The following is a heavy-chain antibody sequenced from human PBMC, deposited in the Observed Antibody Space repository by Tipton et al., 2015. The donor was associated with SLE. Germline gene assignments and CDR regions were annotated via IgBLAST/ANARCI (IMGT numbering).Heavy chain of an antibody. Sequence: TLSLTCAVSGYSISVGYYWAWIRQPPGKGLEWIGSVYHSGTTYENPSVKSRISMSVDTSKNQFSLKVTSVTAADTAVYYCATYEAGVGGRSYWGQGTLVTVSS. V-gene: IGHV4-38-2*01. CDR1: GYSISVGYY. CDR2: VYHSGTT. D-gene: IGHD3-16*01. J-gene: IGHJ4*02. CDR3: ATYEAGVGGRSY.